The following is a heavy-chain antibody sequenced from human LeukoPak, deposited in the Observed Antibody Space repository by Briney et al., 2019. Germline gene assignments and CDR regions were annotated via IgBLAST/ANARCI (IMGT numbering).Heavy chain of an antibody. J-gene: IGHJ4*02. CDR3: AKEDIVSTMGNFDY. CDR1: GFTFSSYA. V-gene: IGHV3-23*01. Sequence: PGGSLRLSCGASGFTFSSYAMGWVRQAPGKGLEWVSAISGSGATTNYADSVKGRFTISRDNSKNTLFLEMNSLRAEDTAVYYCAKEDIVSTMGNFDYWGQGTLVTVSS. CDR2: ISGSGATT. D-gene: IGHD5/OR15-5a*01.